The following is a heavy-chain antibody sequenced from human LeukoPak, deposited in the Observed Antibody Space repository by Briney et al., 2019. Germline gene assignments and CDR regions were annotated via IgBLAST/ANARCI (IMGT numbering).Heavy chain of an antibody. D-gene: IGHD3-9*01. J-gene: IGHJ4*02. CDR1: GFIFTSYW. Sequence: GGSLKISWQGSGFIFTSYWIGWVRQVPGKGLAWMGIIYPGDSDTRYSPSFQGQVTISADKSISTAYLQWSSLKASDTAMYYCARGYNYDILTGYSYPLYWGQGTLVTVSS. V-gene: IGHV5-51*01. CDR2: IYPGDSDT. CDR3: ARGYNYDILTGYSYPLY.